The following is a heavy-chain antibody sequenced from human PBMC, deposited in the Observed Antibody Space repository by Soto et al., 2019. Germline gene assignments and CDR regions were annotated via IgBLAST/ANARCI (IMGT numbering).Heavy chain of an antibody. D-gene: IGHD6-13*01. J-gene: IGHJ5*02. CDR1: GFTFRSLT. V-gene: IGHV3-21*01. Sequence: LRLSCAASGFTFRSLTMNWVRQAPGKGLEWVSTISSNSAYIYYTDALRGRFTISRDNAKNSLHLQMNSLRAEDTAVYYCTTDASRDSSARGWFDPWGPGTPVTVSS. CDR2: ISSNSAYI. CDR3: TTDASRDSSARGWFDP.